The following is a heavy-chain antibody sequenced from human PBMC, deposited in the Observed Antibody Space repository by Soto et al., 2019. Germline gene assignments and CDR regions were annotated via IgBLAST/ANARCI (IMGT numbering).Heavy chain of an antibody. CDR3: ASGNAAYKVRY. V-gene: IGHV4-31*03. J-gene: IGHJ4*02. Sequence: QVQLQESGPGLVKPSQTLSLTCTVSGGSISSGGTGSYWTWIRQLPGKGLEWIGYIYYTGNTYYHPSPNSRPTISIDTSETQFSLKLTSVTAADTAVYFCASGNAAYKVRYWGQGTLVTVSS. CDR1: GGSISSGGTGSY. CDR2: IYYTGNT. D-gene: IGHD1-1*01.